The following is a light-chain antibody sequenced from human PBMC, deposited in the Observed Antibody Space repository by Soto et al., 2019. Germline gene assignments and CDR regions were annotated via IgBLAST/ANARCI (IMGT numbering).Light chain of an antibody. Sequence: EIVLTQSPAPLSLSPGESATLSCRASQSVSSYLLWYQQKPGQAPRLLIYDASNRATGIPARFSGSGSETDFTLTISSLEPEDFAVYYCQHRMNWPLTLGQGTRLEI. J-gene: IGKJ5*01. V-gene: IGKV3-11*01. CDR2: DAS. CDR3: QHRMNWPLT. CDR1: QSVSSY.